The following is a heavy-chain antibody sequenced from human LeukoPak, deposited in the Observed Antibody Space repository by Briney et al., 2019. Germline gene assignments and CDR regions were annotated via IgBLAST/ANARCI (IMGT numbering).Heavy chain of an antibody. CDR2: IRYDGSNK. D-gene: IGHD6-19*01. Sequence: GGSLRLSCAAPGFTFSSYGMHWVRQAPGKGLEWVAFIRYDGSNKYYADSVKGRFTISRDNSKNTLYLQMNSLRAEDTAVYYCAKDPHNLAVAGYYYYYYMDVWGKGTTVTISS. CDR1: GFTFSSYG. V-gene: IGHV3-30*02. CDR3: AKDPHNLAVAGYYYYYYMDV. J-gene: IGHJ6*03.